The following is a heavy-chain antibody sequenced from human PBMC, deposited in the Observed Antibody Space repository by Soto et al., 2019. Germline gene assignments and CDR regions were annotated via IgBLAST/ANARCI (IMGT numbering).Heavy chain of an antibody. CDR2: IYYSGST. D-gene: IGHD3-9*01. V-gene: IGHV4-31*03. J-gene: IGHJ4*02. CDR1: GGSISSGGYY. Sequence: PSETLSLTCTVSGGSISSGGYYWSWIRQHPGKGLEWIGYIYYSGSTYYNPALKSRVTITVDTSKNQFSLKLSSVTAADTAVYSCARGGTNYDILPGYYIGPSHFDYWGQGTLVTVSS. CDR3: ARGGTNYDILPGYYIGPSHFDY.